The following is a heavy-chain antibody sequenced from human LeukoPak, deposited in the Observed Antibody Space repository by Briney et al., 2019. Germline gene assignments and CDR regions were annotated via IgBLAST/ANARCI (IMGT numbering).Heavy chain of an antibody. CDR2: IYAGGRS. D-gene: IGHD6-19*01. V-gene: IGHV4-61*02. CDR1: NVSISSGSHY. J-gene: IGHJ4*02. Sequence: SETLSLTCTVSNVSISSGSHYWNWIRQPAGKGLEWIGRIYAGGRSNYNPSLRSRVTISVDTSKDQFSLRLSSVTATDTGVYYCASDHSGWLGLGYWGQGTLVSVSS. CDR3: ASDHSGWLGLGY.